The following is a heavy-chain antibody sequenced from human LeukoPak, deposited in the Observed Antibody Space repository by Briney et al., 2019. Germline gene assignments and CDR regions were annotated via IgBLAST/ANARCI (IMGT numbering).Heavy chain of an antibody. CDR2: IYYSGST. J-gene: IGHJ4*02. D-gene: IGHD3-10*01. Sequence: SETLSLTCTVSGGSISSGDYYWSWIRQPPGKGLEWIGYIYYSGSTYYNPSLKSRVTISVDTSKNQFSLKLSSVTAADTAVHYCARLNYYGSGSYSSPDYWGQGTLVTVSS. CDR1: GGSISSGDYY. CDR3: ARLNYYGSGSYSSPDY. V-gene: IGHV4-30-4*01.